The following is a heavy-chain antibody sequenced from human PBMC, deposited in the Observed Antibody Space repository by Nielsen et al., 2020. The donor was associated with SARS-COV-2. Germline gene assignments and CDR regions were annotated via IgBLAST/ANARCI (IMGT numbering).Heavy chain of an antibody. CDR3: AKDLERGVPLFDS. V-gene: IGHV3-23*01. D-gene: IGHD3-10*01. J-gene: IGHJ4*02. CDR1: GFTFSSYA. Sequence: GGSLRLSCAASGFTFSSYAMSWVRQAPGKGLEWVSAISGSGGSTYYADSVKGRFTISRDNSKNTFYLQMNSLRDDDTAVYYCAKDLERGVPLFDSWGQGTLVTVSS. CDR2: ISGSGGST.